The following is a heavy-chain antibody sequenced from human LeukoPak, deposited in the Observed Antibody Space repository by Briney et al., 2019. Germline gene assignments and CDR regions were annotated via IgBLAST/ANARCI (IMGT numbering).Heavy chain of an antibody. CDR3: ARGSGAFTNDAFDI. CDR2: IWYDGSNK. J-gene: IGHJ3*02. Sequence: PGGSLRLSCAASGFTFSSYGMHWVRQAPGKGLEWVAVIWYDGSNKYYADSVKGRFTISRDNSKNTLYLQMNSLRAEDTAVYYCARGSGAFTNDAFDIWGQGTMVTVSS. V-gene: IGHV3-33*01. CDR1: GFTFSSYG. D-gene: IGHD7-27*01.